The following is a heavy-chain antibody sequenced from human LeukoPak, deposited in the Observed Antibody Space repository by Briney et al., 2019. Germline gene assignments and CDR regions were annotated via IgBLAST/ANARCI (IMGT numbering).Heavy chain of an antibody. CDR2: IYYSGIT. D-gene: IGHD2-2*01. V-gene: IGHV4-59*01. Sequence: SETLSPTCTVSGGSISTYYWTWIRQPPGTGLEWIGYIYYSGITDYNPSLKTRVTISLDTSKNQFSLRLSSVTAADTAVYYCARGSFLAMTYGMDVWGQGTTVTVSS. CDR3: ARGSFLAMTYGMDV. CDR1: GGSISTYY. J-gene: IGHJ6*02.